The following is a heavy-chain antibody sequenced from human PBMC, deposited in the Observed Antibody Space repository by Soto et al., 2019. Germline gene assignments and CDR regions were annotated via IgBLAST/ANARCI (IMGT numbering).Heavy chain of an antibody. J-gene: IGHJ6*02. CDR3: ARAGTQNYYYYGMDV. CDR2: INAGNGNT. D-gene: IGHD6-13*01. CDR1: GYTFTSYA. V-gene: IGHV1-3*01. Sequence: ASVKVSCKASGYTFTSYAMHWVRQAPGQRLEWMGWINAGNGNTKYSQKFQGRVTITRDTSASTAYMELSSLRSEDTAVYYCARAGTQNYYYYGMDVWGQGTTVTVSS.